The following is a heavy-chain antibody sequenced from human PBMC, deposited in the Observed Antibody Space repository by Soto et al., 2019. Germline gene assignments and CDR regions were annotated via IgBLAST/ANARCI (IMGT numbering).Heavy chain of an antibody. J-gene: IGHJ6*02. V-gene: IGHV1-2*04. D-gene: IGHD3-10*01. CDR1: GYTFTGYY. CDR3: ARDTSQWFGDPVNYYYGMDV. Sequence: GASVKVSCKASGYTFTGYYMHWVRQAPGQGLEWMGWINPNSGGTNYAQKFQGWVTMTRDTSISTAYMELSRLRSDDTAVYYCARDTSQWFGDPVNYYYGMDVWGQGTTVTVSS. CDR2: INPNSGGT.